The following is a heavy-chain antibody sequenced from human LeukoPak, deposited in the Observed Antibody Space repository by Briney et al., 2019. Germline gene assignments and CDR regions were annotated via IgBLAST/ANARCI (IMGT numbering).Heavy chain of an antibody. V-gene: IGHV4-59*08. D-gene: IGHD6-19*01. CDR2: IHYSGST. CDR3: ARPYGSGWYAAFHI. J-gene: IGHJ3*02. CDR1: GGSISGYY. Sequence: PSETLCLTCTVSGGSISGYYWSWIRQPPGKGLEWIGYIHYSGSTNYNPSLKSRVAISADTSKNQFFLSLTSVTAADTAVYYCARPYGSGWYAAFHIWGQGTMVTVSS.